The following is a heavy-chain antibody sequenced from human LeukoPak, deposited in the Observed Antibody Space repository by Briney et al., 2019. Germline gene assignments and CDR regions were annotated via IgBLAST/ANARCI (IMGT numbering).Heavy chain of an antibody. V-gene: IGHV4-59*08. CDR3: ARHRDGYHFAY. CDR1: GGSISSYY. CDR2: IYYSGST. J-gene: IGHJ4*02. D-gene: IGHD5-24*01. Sequence: SETLSLTCTVSGGSISSYYWSWIRQPPGKGLEWIGYIYYSGSTNYSPSLKSRVTISVDTSKNQFSLKLSSVTAADTAVYYCARHRDGYHFAYWGQGTLVTVSS.